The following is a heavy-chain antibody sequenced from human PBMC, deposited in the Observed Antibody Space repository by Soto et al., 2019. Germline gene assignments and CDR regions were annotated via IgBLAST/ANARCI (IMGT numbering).Heavy chain of an antibody. V-gene: IGHV4-4*02. J-gene: IGHJ6*02. Sequence: SETLSLTCAVSGGSISSSNWWSWVRQPPGKGLEWIGEIYHSGSTNYNPSLKSRVTISVDKSKNQFSLKLSSVTAADTAVYYCARVLNQDTAMAHYYYYGMDVWGQGTTVTVSS. CDR3: ARVLNQDTAMAHYYYYGMDV. CDR1: GGSISSSNW. D-gene: IGHD5-18*01. CDR2: IYHSGST.